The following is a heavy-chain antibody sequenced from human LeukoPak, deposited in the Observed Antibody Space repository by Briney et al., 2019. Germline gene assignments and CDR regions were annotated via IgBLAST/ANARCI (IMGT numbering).Heavy chain of an antibody. CDR2: IYYSGST. D-gene: IGHD4-11*01. Sequence: NTSETLSLTCTVSGGSISSGDYYWSWIRQPPGKGLEWIGYIYYSGSTYYNPSLKSRVTISVDTSKNQFSLKLSSVTAADTAVYYCARGGDYSNSIDYWGQGTLVTVSS. V-gene: IGHV4-30-4*01. J-gene: IGHJ4*02. CDR1: GGSISSGDYY. CDR3: ARGGDYSNSIDY.